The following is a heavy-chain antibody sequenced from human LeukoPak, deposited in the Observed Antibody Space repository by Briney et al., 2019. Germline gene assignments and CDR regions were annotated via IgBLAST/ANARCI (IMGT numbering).Heavy chain of an antibody. CDR1: GFTFSSYA. J-gene: IGHJ4*02. Sequence: GGSLRLSCAASGFTFSSYAMSWVRQAPGKGLEWVSAIGGRGDNTYYADSVKGRFTISRDNSKNTLYLQMNSLRAEDTAVYYCAKGYGDYYWGQGSLVTVSS. CDR2: IGGRGDNT. V-gene: IGHV3-23*01. D-gene: IGHD4-17*01. CDR3: AKGYGDYY.